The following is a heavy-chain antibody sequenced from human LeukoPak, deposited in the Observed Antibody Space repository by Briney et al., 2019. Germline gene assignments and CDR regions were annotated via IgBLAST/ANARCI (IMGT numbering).Heavy chain of an antibody. V-gene: IGHV6-1*01. CDR2: TNYRSKWYN. CDR1: GDSVSGNIVA. J-gene: IGHJ4*02. D-gene: IGHD3-10*01. CDR3: AKDPLNYGSGTYFDY. Sequence: SQTLSLTCDISGDSVSGNIVAWNWIRQSPSRGLEWLGRTNYRSKWYNDYAVSVRGRITINPDTSKNRFSLQLDSVTPEDTAVYYCAKDPLNYGSGTYFDYWGQGTLVTVSS.